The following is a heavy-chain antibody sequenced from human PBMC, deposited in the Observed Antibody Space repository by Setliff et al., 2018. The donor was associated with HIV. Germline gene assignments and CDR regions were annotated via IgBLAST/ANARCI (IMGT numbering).Heavy chain of an antibody. CDR2: FYYSGST. D-gene: IGHD5-18*01. CDR1: GGSISSSNYY. J-gene: IGHJ3*02. Sequence: PSETLSLTCAVSGGSISSSNYYWVWIRQPPGQELEWIGSFYYSGSTYYNLSLKSRVTISLDTSKNQFSLKLTSVAAADTAVYYCAKRPGYGYPFHIWGQGTMVTVSS. V-gene: IGHV4-39*01. CDR3: AKRPGYGYPFHI.